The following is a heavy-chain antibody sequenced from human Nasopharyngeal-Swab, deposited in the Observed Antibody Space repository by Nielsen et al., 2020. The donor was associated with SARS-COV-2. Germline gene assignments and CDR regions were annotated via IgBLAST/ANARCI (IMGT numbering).Heavy chain of an antibody. D-gene: IGHD2-2*01. CDR1: GYSFTTYW. J-gene: IGHJ5*02. V-gene: IGHV5-10-1*01. Sequence: KVSCKGSGYSFTTYWISWVRQMPGKGLEWMGRIDPSDSYTNYSPSFQGHVTISADKSISTAYLQWSSLKASDTAMYYCVRELGYCSSTSCYGGWFDPWGQGTLVTVSS. CDR2: IDPSDSYT. CDR3: VRELGYCSSTSCYGGWFDP.